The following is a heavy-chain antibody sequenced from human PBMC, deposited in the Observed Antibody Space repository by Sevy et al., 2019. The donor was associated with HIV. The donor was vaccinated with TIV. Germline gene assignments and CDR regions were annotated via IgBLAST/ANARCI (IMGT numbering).Heavy chain of an antibody. D-gene: IGHD3-16*01. CDR3: ARDGGGRGFDY. Sequence: GGSLRLSCAASGFTFSSYAMHWVRQAPGKGLEWMAVISYDGSNKYYADSVKGRFTISRDNSKNTLYLQMNSLRAEDTAVYYCARDGGGRGFDYWGQGTLVTVSS. J-gene: IGHJ4*02. CDR2: ISYDGSNK. V-gene: IGHV3-30-3*01. CDR1: GFTFSSYA.